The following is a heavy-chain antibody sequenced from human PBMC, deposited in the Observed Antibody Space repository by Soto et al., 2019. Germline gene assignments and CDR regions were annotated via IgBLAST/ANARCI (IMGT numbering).Heavy chain of an antibody. CDR1: GFTFSSYA. D-gene: IGHD3-22*01. CDR3: ARDRDYDSSGYYYFDY. CDR2: ISYDGSNK. Sequence: PGGSLRLSCAASGFTFSSYAMHWVRQAPGKGLEWVAVISYDGSNKYYADSVKGRFTISRDNSKNTLYLQMNSLRAEDTAVYYWARDRDYDSSGYYYFDYWGQGTLVTVSS. J-gene: IGHJ4*02. V-gene: IGHV3-30-3*01.